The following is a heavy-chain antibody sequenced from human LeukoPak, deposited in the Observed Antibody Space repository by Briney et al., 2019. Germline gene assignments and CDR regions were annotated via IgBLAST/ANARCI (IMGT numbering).Heavy chain of an antibody. CDR3: ARLLGYCSGGSCYSPDYYYGMDV. CDR1: GFTFSSYE. D-gene: IGHD2-15*01. V-gene: IGHV3-48*03. Sequence: PGGSLRLSCAASGFTFSSYEMNWVRQAPGKGLERVSYISSSGSTIYYADSVKGRFTISRDNAKKSLYMQMNRLRPEDTAVYYCARLLGYCSGGSCYSPDYYYGMDVWGQGTPVTVSS. CDR2: ISSSGSTI. J-gene: IGHJ6*02.